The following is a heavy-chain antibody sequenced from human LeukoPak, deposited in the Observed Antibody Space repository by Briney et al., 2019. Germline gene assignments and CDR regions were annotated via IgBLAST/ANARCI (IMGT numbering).Heavy chain of an antibody. V-gene: IGHV3-7*03. Sequence: GGSLRLSCAASGFTFSSYWMSWVRQAPGKGLEWVANIKQDGSEKYYVDSVKGRFTTSRDNAKNSLYLQMNSLRAEDTAVYYCARDGIVVVTAIFYWYFDLWGRGTLVTVSS. CDR2: IKQDGSEK. CDR3: ARDGIVVVTAIFYWYFDL. D-gene: IGHD2-21*02. J-gene: IGHJ2*01. CDR1: GFTFSSYW.